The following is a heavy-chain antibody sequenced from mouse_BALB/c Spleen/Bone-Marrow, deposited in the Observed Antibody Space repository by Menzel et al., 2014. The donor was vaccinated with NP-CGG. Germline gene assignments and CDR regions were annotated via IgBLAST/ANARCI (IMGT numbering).Heavy chain of an antibody. Sequence: PGQGLEWIGYINPSSGYTNYNQKFKDKATLTADKSCSTAYMQLSSLTSEDSAVYYCARESYGNWFAYWGQGTLVTVSA. CDR2: INPSSGYT. CDR3: ARESYGNWFAY. J-gene: IGHJ3*01. D-gene: IGHD2-1*01. V-gene: IGHV1S26*01.